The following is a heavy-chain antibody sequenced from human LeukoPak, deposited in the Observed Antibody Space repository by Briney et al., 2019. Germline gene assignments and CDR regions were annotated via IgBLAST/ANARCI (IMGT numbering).Heavy chain of an antibody. D-gene: IGHD3-3*01. CDR2: IYHSGST. V-gene: IGHV4-38-2*02. J-gene: IGHJ4*02. CDR3: ARESRTIFGVVIIPFDY. Sequence: SETLSLTCAVYGGSFSGYYWGWIRQPPGKGLEWIGSIYHSGSTYYNPSLKSRVTISVDTSKNQFSLKLSSVTAADTAVYYCARESRTIFGVVIIPFDYWGQGTLVTVSS. CDR1: GGSFSGYY.